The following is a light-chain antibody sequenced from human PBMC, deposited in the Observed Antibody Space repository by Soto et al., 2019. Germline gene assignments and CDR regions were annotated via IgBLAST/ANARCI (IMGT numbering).Light chain of an antibody. CDR1: QTLSINS. CDR2: AAS. CDR3: QQYDGAPRT. J-gene: IGKJ3*01. Sequence: EIVLTQSPDTLSLSPGERATLFCRASQTLSINSLAWYQQKPGQAPRLLIYAASTRHTGIPDRFNGSGSGTDFALTINRLEPEDFAVYCCQQYDGAPRTFGPGTKVDVK. V-gene: IGKV3-20*01.